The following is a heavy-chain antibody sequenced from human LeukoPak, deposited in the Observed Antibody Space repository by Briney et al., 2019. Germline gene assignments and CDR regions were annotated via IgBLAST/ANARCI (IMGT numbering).Heavy chain of an antibody. CDR3: AKGGLIWDYSYYFDY. J-gene: IGHJ4*02. V-gene: IGHV3-23*01. Sequence: GGSLRLSCAAPGFTFSNYAMNWVRPAPGRGLEWVSTISGSGTKTYYADSVKGGFTISRDNSKNMVSLQMNSLRAEDTALYYCAKGGLIWDYSYYFDYWGQGMLVTVSA. D-gene: IGHD5-18*01. CDR2: ISGSGTKT. CDR1: GFTFSNYA.